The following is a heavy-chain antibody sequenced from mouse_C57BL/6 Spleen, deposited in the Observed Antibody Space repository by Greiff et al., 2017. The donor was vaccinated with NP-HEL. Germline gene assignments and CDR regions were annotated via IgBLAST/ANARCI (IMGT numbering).Heavy chain of an antibody. V-gene: IGHV1-55*01. J-gene: IGHJ2*01. Sequence: QVQLQQPGAELVKPGASVKMSCKASGYTFTSYWITWVKQRPGQGLEWIGDIYPGSGSTNYNEKFKSKATLTVDTSSSTAYMQLSSLTSEDSAVYYCARSGLMITTSYYFDYWGQGTTLTVSS. CDR2: IYPGSGST. D-gene: IGHD2-4*01. CDR1: GYTFTSYW. CDR3: ARSGLMITTSYYFDY.